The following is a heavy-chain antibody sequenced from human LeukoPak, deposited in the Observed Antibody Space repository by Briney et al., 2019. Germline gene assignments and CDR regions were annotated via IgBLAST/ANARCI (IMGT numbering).Heavy chain of an antibody. J-gene: IGHJ5*02. CDR2: ISYDGSNK. V-gene: IGHV3-30*18. CDR1: GFTFSSYG. CDR3: AKDYDDYGDYIWFDP. D-gene: IGHD4-17*01. Sequence: GGSLRLSCAASGFTFSSYGMHWVRQAPGKGLEWVAVISYDGSNKYYADSVKGRFTISRDNSKNTLYLQMNSLRAEDTAVYYCAKDYDDYGDYIWFDPWGQRTLVTVSS.